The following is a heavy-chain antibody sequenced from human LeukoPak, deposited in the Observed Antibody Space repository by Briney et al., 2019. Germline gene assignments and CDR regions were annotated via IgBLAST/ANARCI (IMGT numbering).Heavy chain of an antibody. CDR1: GYTFTGYA. CDR3: ARVTPSAFDI. V-gene: IGHV7-4-1*02. D-gene: IGHD2-15*01. J-gene: IGHJ3*02. CDR2: IDTNTGNP. Sequence: ASVKVSCKASGYTFTGYAMNWVRQAPGHGLEWMGWIDTNTGNPTYAQGFTGRFVFSLDTSVSTAYLQISSLKAEDTAVYYCARVTPSAFDIWGQGTMVTVSS.